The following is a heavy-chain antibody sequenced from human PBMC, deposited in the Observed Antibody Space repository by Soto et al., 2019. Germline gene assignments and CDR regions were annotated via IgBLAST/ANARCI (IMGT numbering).Heavy chain of an antibody. D-gene: IGHD2-15*01. CDR1: GGSISSGGYY. CDR2: IYYSGST. CDR3: ARDVGVVAAFNWFDP. Sequence: SSETLSLTCTVSGGSISSGGYYWSWIRQHPGKGLEWIGYIYYSGSTNYNPSLKSRVTISVDTSKNQFSLKLSSVTAADTAVYYCARDVGVVAAFNWFDPWGQGTLVTISS. V-gene: IGHV4-61*08. J-gene: IGHJ5*02.